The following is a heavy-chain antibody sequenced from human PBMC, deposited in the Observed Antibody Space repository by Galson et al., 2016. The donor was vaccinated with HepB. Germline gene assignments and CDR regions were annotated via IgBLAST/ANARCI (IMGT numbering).Heavy chain of an antibody. V-gene: IGHV4-31*03. Sequence: TLSLTCTVTGGSTSSGGYYWSWSRQHPGKGLESIGHISYSGTTYYNPSLKSRITMSVDTSKNQFSLKLSSVTAADTAVYYCARRSRAGWFDPWGQGTLVAVSS. CDR1: GGSTSSGGYY. J-gene: IGHJ5*02. D-gene: IGHD3-10*01. CDR3: ARRSRAGWFDP. CDR2: ISYSGTT.